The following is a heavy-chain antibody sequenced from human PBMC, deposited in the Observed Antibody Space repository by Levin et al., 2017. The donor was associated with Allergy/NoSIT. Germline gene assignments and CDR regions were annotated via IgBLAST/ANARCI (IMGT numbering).Heavy chain of an antibody. CDR2: IF. J-gene: IGHJ6*02. V-gene: IGHV4-39*01. Sequence: SETLSLTCTVSGGSISSSSYYWGWIRQPPGKGLEWIGSIFKPSLESRVTISVDTSKNQFSLKMSSVTAADTAVYYCARKDPMIEDYDMDVWGQGTTVTVSS. D-gene: IGHD3-22*01. CDR1: GGSISSSSYY. CDR3: ARKDPMIEDYDMDV.